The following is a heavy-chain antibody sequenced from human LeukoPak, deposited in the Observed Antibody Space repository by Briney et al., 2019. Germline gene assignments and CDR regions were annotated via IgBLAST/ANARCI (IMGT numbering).Heavy chain of an antibody. CDR3: ARAGGYSYGFHYYYYMDV. J-gene: IGHJ6*03. Sequence: PGGSLRLSCAASGFTFSSYWMHWVRQAPGKGLVWVSRINSDGSSTSYADSVKGRFTISRDNAKNTLYLQMNSLRAEDTAVYYCARAGGYSYGFHYYYYMDVWGKGTTVTVS. V-gene: IGHV3-74*01. CDR2: INSDGSST. D-gene: IGHD5-18*01. CDR1: GFTFSSYW.